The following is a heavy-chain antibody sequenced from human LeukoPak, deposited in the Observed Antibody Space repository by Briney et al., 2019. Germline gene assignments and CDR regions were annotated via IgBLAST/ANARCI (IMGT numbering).Heavy chain of an antibody. V-gene: IGHV4-30-4*01. J-gene: IGHJ6*02. CDR1: GGSISSGDYY. Sequence: PSQTLSLTCTVSGGSISSGDYYWSWIRQPPGKGLEWIGYIYYSGSTYYNPSLKSRVTISVDTSKNQFSLKLSSVTAADTAVYYCAQHLRITMVREDGMDVWGQGTTVTVSS. D-gene: IGHD3-10*01. CDR3: AQHLRITMVREDGMDV. CDR2: IYYSGST.